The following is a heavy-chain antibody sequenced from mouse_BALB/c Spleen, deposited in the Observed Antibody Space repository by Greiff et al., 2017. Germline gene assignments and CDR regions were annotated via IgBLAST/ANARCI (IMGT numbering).Heavy chain of an antibody. CDR2: ISYSGST. D-gene: IGHD2-4*01. J-gene: IGHJ3*01. Sequence: EVQLQQSGPGLVKPSQSLSLTCTVTGYSITSDYAWNWIRQFPGNKLEWMGYISYSGSTSYNPSLKSRISITRDTSKNQFFLQLNSVTTEDTATYYCARREDYDYPWFAYWGQGTLVTVSA. V-gene: IGHV3-2*02. CDR3: ARREDYDYPWFAY. CDR1: GYSITSDYA.